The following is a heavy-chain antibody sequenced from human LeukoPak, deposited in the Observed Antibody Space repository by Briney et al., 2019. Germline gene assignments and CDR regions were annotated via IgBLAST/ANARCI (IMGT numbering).Heavy chain of an antibody. D-gene: IGHD3-10*01. CDR2: IYPGDSDT. CDR3: ARITMVNYWFDP. CDR1: GHSFTSNW. Sequence: GESLKISCKGSGHSFTSNWIGWVRQMPGKGLEWMGIIYPGDSDTRYSPSFQGQVTISADKSISTAYLQWSGLKASDTAMYYCARITMVNYWFDPWGQGTLVTVSS. J-gene: IGHJ5*02. V-gene: IGHV5-51*01.